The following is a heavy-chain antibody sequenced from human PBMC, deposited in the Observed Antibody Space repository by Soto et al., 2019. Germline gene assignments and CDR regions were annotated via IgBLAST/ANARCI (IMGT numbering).Heavy chain of an antibody. CDR2: INTDGSVA. J-gene: IGHJ4*02. V-gene: IGHV3-74*03. CDR1: GLTFRSYW. Sequence: GGSLRLSCAASGLTFRSYWMHWVRQAPGKGLVWVSRINTDGSVAMYVDSVKGRFTISRDNAKSSLYLQMNNLRAEDTAFYFCARATQSYYDTSGYYSYVHWGQGAQVTVSS. CDR3: ARATQSYYDTSGYYSYVH. D-gene: IGHD3-22*01.